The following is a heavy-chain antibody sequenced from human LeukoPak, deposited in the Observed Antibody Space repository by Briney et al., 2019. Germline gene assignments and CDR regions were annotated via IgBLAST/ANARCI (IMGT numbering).Heavy chain of an antibody. V-gene: IGHV1-24*01. Sequence: ASVKVSCKVCGYTLTELSMHWVRQAPGKGLEWMGGFDPEDGETIYAQKFQGRVTMTEDTSTDTAYMELSSLRSEDTAVYYCATGGGYCSSTSCDWGQGTLVTVSS. CDR3: ATGGGYCSSTSCD. CDR1: GYTLTELS. CDR2: FDPEDGET. J-gene: IGHJ4*02. D-gene: IGHD2-2*01.